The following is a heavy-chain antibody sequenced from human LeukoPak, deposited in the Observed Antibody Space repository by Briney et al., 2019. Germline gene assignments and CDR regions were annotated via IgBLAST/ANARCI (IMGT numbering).Heavy chain of an antibody. J-gene: IGHJ4*02. Sequence: GGSLRLSCAASGFTFSNYAMYWVRQAPGKGLEWVGRIKSKTDGGTTDYAAPVKGRFTISRDDSKNTLYLQMNSLKTEDTAVYYCTTVYLADWDTAMATPDYWGQGTLVTVSS. V-gene: IGHV3-15*01. CDR1: GFTFSNYA. D-gene: IGHD5-18*01. CDR2: IKSKTDGGTT. CDR3: TTVYLADWDTAMATPDY.